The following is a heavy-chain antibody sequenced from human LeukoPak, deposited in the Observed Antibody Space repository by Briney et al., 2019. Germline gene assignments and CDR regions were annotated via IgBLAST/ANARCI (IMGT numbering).Heavy chain of an antibody. J-gene: IGHJ4*02. CDR2: INPKTGGT. D-gene: IGHD5-12*01. V-gene: IGHV1-2*02. Sequence: ASVKVSCKASGYTFSDYYIHWVRQAPGQGLEWVGWINPKTGGTDYAQRFRGSVTMTRDTSINTAYMELNRLKFDDTAVFYCARARGLIYSDYDLFDYWGQGTLVTVSS. CDR3: ARARGLIYSDYDLFDY. CDR1: GYTFSDYY.